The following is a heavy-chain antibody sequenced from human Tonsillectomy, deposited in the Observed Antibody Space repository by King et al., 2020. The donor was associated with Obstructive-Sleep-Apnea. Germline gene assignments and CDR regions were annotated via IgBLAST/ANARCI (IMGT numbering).Heavy chain of an antibody. D-gene: IGHD1-26*01. CDR2: ISYYGRNK. V-gene: IGHV3-30*04. CDR1: RFTFRNHA. Sequence: VQLVESGGGVVQPGRSLRLSCAVSRFTFRNHAMHWVRQAPGKGLEWVAVISYYGRNKYYADSVKGRFTISRDNSKNTLFLQVNSLRAEDTAGYYCARGARLEWEVPGDYWGQGTLVTVSS. CDR3: ARGARLEWEVPGDY. J-gene: IGHJ4*02.